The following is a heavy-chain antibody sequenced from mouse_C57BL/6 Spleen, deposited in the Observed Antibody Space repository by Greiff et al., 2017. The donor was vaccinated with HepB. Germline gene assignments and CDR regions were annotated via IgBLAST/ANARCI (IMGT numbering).Heavy chain of an antibody. V-gene: IGHV1-15*01. CDR3: TGITTVVAGHWYFDV. J-gene: IGHJ1*03. CDR2: IDPETGGT. Sequence: QVQLKQSGAELVRPGASVTLSCKASGYTFTDYEMHWVKQTPVHGLEWIGAIDPETGGTAYNQKFKGKAILTADKSSSTAYMELRSLTSEDSAVYYCTGITTVVAGHWYFDVWGTGTTVTVSS. CDR1: GYTFTDYE. D-gene: IGHD1-1*01.